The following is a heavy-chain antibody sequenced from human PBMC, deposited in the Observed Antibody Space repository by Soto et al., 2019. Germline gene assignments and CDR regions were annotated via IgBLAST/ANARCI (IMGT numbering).Heavy chain of an antibody. Sequence: QVQLQESGPGLVKPSQTLSLTCTVSGGSISSGGYYWSWIRQHPGKGLEWIGYIYYSGSTYYNPSLKSRVTISVDTSKNQFSLKLSSVTATDTAVYYCARGRSIAAAGMDVWGQGTTVTVSS. CDR2: IYYSGST. J-gene: IGHJ6*02. CDR3: ARGRSIAAAGMDV. V-gene: IGHV4-31*03. CDR1: GGSISSGGYY. D-gene: IGHD6-13*01.